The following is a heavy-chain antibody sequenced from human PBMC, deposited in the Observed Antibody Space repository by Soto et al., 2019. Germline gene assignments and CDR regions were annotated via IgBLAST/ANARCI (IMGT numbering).Heavy chain of an antibody. V-gene: IGHV4-39*01. CDR3: ARLNPGYDFWSGYYPDYYYYYMDV. CDR1: GGSISSSSYY. CDR2: IYYSGST. Sequence: ETLSLTCTVSGGSISSSSYYWGWIRQPPGKGLEWIGSIYYSGSTYYNPSLKSRVTISVDTSKNQFSLKLSSVTAADTAVYYCARLNPGYDFWSGYYPDYYYYYMDVWGKGTTVTVSS. J-gene: IGHJ6*03. D-gene: IGHD3-3*01.